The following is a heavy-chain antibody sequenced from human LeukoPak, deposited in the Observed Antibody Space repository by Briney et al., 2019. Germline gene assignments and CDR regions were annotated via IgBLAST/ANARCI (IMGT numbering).Heavy chain of an antibody. CDR2: INPNSGGT. CDR1: GYTFTGYY. D-gene: IGHD6-13*01. V-gene: IGHV1-2*02. Sequence: ASVKVSCKASGYTFTGYYTHWVRQAPGQGLEWMGWINPNSGGTNYAQKFQGRVTMTRDTSISTAYMELSRLRSDDTAVYYCARVGPGIAAAFGYWGQGTLVTVSS. CDR3: ARVGPGIAAAFGY. J-gene: IGHJ4*02.